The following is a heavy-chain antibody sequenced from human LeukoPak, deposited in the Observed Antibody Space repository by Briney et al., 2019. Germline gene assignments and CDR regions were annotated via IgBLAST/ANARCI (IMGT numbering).Heavy chain of an antibody. CDR3: ARHYYDSTGYYVNDY. CDR1: GGSFSGYY. CDR2: INHSGST. J-gene: IGHJ4*02. V-gene: IGHV4-34*01. D-gene: IGHD3-22*01. Sequence: SETLSLTCAVYGGSFSGYYWSWIRQPPGKGLEWIGEINHSGSTNYNPSLKSRVTISVDTSKNQFSLKLSSVTAADTAVYYCARHYYDSTGYYVNDYWGQGTLVTVSS.